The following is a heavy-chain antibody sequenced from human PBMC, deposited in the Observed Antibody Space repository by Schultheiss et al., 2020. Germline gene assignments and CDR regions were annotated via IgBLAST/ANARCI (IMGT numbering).Heavy chain of an antibody. Sequence: GGSLRLSCAASGFTFSSYGMSWVRQAPGKGLEWVSAISGSGGSTYYADSVKGRFTISRDNSKNTLYLQMNSLRAEDTAVYYCAKWTLMSYYYYGMDVWGQGTTVTVSS. CDR2: ISGSGGST. CDR1: GFTFSSYG. D-gene: IGHD3/OR15-3a*01. J-gene: IGHJ6*02. V-gene: IGHV3-23*01. CDR3: AKWTLMSYYYYGMDV.